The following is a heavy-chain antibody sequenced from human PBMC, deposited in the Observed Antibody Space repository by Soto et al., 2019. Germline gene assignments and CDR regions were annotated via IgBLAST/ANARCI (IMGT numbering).Heavy chain of an antibody. V-gene: IGHV1-2*04. CDR1: GYTFTGYY. J-gene: IGHJ3*02. D-gene: IGHD1-20*01. CDR2: INPNSGGT. Sequence: ASVKVSCKASGYTFTGYYMHWVRQAPGQGLEWMGWINPNSGGTNYAQKFQGWVTMTRDTSISTAYMELSRLRSDDTAVYYCARGDSPDGLTGAFDIWGQGTMVTVSS. CDR3: ARGDSPDGLTGAFDI.